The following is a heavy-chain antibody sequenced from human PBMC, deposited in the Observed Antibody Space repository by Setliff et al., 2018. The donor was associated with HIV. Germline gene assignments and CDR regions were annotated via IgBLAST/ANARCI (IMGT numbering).Heavy chain of an antibody. J-gene: IGHJ4*02. CDR2: IYSTGDS. CDR1: GDSISSYY. D-gene: IGHD3-16*02. V-gene: IGHV4-4*09. CDR3: VRYRRPPYYLDY. Sequence: PSETLSLTCTVSGDSISSYYWSWIRQPPGKELEWIGYIYSTGDSNYNPSLKSRVTMAVDTSKNQFSLKLTSVTAADTAVYYCVRYRRPPYYLDYWGQGTLVTVSS.